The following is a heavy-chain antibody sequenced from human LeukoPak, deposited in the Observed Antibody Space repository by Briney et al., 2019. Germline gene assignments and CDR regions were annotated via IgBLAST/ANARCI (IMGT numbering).Heavy chain of an antibody. D-gene: IGHD1-26*01. J-gene: IGHJ4*02. CDR3: ARGGSYPGY. CDR2: IKEDGSEK. CDR1: GFTFSNYW. Sequence: PGGSLRLSCAASGFTFSNYWMSWVRQAPGKRLEWVAKIKEDGSEKYYVDSVKGRFTISRDSAENSLSLQMNSLRAEDTAVYYCARGGSYPGYWGQGTLVTVSS. V-gene: IGHV3-7*01.